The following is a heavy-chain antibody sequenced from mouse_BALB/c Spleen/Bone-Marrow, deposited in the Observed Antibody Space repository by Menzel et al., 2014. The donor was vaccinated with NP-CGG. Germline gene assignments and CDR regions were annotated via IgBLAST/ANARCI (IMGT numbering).Heavy chain of an antibody. V-gene: IGHV4-1*02. Sequence: EVKLVEPGGGLVQPGGSLKLSCAASGFDFSRYWMSWVRQAPGKGLEWIGEINPDSRTINYTPSLKDKFIISRDNAKNTLYLQMSKVRSEDTALYYCARPGYYGYQNVWGAGTTVTVSS. CDR1: GFDFSRYW. CDR3: ARPGYYGYQNV. J-gene: IGHJ1*01. D-gene: IGHD1-2*01. CDR2: INPDSRTI.